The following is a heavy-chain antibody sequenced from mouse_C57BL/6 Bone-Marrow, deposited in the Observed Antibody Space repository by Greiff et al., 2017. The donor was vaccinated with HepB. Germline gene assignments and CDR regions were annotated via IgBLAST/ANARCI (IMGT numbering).Heavy chain of an antibody. Sequence: VQLQQSGAELMKPGASVKLSCKATGYTFTGYWIEWVKQRPGHGLEWIGEILPGSGSTNYNAKFKGKATFTADTSSNTAYMQLSSLTSEDSAVYYCARYGGTWYFDVWGTGTTVTVSS. CDR1: GYTFTGYW. CDR3: ARYGGTWYFDV. J-gene: IGHJ1*03. V-gene: IGHV1-9*01. CDR2: ILPGSGST. D-gene: IGHD1-1*01.